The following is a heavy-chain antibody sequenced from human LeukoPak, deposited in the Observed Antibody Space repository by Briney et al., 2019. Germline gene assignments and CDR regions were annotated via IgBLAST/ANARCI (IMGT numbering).Heavy chain of an antibody. D-gene: IGHD6-13*01. J-gene: IGHJ5*02. V-gene: IGHV4-34*01. CDR3: ARVRLTGYSSSWYRWFDP. CDR1: VGSFSGYY. Sequence: SETLSLTCAVYVGSFSGYYWSWIRQPPGKGLEWIGEINHSESTNYNPSLNNRVTISVDPSKNQCSLKLSSVTAADTAVYYCARVRLTGYSSSWYRWFDPWGQGNLVTVSS. CDR2: INHSEST.